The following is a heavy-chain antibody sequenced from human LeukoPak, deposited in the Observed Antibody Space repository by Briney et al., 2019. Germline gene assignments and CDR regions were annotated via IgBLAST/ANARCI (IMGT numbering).Heavy chain of an antibody. D-gene: IGHD1-26*01. V-gene: IGHV3-23*01. J-gene: IGHJ4*02. CDR3: AKGEWELLGLADY. Sequence: GGTLRLSCAGSGLTFSSFGMTWVRQAPGKGLEWVAAITGNGGDTRYAHSVKGRFTISRDNSKNTLYLQMNSLRAEDTAVYYCAKGEWELLGLADYWGQGTLVTVSS. CDR1: GLTFSSFG. CDR2: ITGNGGDT.